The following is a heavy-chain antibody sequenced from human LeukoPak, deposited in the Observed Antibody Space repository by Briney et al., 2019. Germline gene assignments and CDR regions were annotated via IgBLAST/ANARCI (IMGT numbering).Heavy chain of an antibody. D-gene: IGHD3-10*01. CDR3: ARVTVRNYFDY. J-gene: IGHJ4*02. CDR1: GGSISSSSYY. CDR2: IYYSGST. V-gene: IGHV4-39*07. Sequence: SETLSLTCTVSGGSISSSSYYWGWIRQPPGKGLEWIGSIYYSGSTYYNPSLKSRVTISVDTSKNQFSLKLSSVTAADTAVYYCARVTVRNYFDYWGQGTLVTVSS.